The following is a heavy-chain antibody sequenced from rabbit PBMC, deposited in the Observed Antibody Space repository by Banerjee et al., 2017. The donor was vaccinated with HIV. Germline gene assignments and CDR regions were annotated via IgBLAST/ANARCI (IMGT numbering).Heavy chain of an antibody. CDR1: GFSFSSGYY. J-gene: IGHJ4*01. CDR3: ARADYAGAGFDL. Sequence: QSLEESGGGLVKPEGSLTLTCKASGFSFSSGYYMCWVRQAPGKGLEWIGYIDPVFGSAYYATWVNGRFTISSHNAQNTVDLQMNSLTAADTATYFCARADYAGAGFDLWGQGTLVTVS. V-gene: IGHV1S40*01. D-gene: IGHD4-2*01. CDR2: IDPVFGSA.